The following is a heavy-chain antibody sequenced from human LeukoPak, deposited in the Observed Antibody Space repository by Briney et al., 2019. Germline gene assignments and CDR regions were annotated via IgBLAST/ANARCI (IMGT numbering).Heavy chain of an antibody. Sequence: GGSLRLSCIASGFTFSLYAMHWVRQAPGKGLEYVSVISSSDGSTYYANSVKGRFTISRDNSKNTLYLQMGSLTPEDMGVYYCVREERGQAMDYWGQGTLVTVSS. V-gene: IGHV3-64*01. CDR3: VREERGQAMDY. CDR2: ISSSDGST. J-gene: IGHJ4*02. CDR1: GFTFSLYA. D-gene: IGHD2-2*01.